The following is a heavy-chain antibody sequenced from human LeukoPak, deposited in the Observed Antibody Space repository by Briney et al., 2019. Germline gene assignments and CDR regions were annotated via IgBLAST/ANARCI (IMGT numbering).Heavy chain of an antibody. CDR2: ISYDGSNK. CDR1: GFTFSSYG. V-gene: IGHV3-30*18. Sequence: GGSLRLSCAASGFTFSSYGMHWVRQAPGKGLEWVAVISYDGSNKYYADSVKGRFTTSRDNSKNTLYLQMNSLRAEDTAVYYCAKDWLVAGIGDYWGQGTLVTVSS. D-gene: IGHD6-19*01. CDR3: AKDWLVAGIGDY. J-gene: IGHJ4*02.